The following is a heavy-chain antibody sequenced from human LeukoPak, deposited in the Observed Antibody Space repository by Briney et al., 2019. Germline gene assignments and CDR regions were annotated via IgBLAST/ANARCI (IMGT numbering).Heavy chain of an antibody. CDR2: ISYDGSYK. Sequence: PGRSLRLSCAASGFTFSSYGMHWVRQAPVKGLEWVAVISYDGSYKDFADSVKGRFTISGDNSKSTLHLQMNSLRAEDTAVYCCAKQDPLYGMDVWGQGTTITVSS. V-gene: IGHV3-30*18. CDR1: GFTFSSYG. D-gene: IGHD2-15*01. CDR3: AKQDPLYGMDV. J-gene: IGHJ6*02.